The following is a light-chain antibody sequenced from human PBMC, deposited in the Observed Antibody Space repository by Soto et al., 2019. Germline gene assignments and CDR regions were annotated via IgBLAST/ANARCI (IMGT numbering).Light chain of an antibody. CDR2: GAS. CDR3: QQYGTSPTT. V-gene: IGKV3-20*01. J-gene: IGKJ3*01. CDR1: QSLSGNY. Sequence: IVLTQSPGTLSLSPGEGATLSCRASQSLSGNYLAWYQQRPGQAPRLVIYGASRRATGIPVRFSGSVSGTDFTLSISRLEPEDFAVYYCQQYGTSPTTFGPGTNVDIK.